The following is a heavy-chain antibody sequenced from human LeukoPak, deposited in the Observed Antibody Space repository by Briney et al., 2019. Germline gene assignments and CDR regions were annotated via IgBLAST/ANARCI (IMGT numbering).Heavy chain of an antibody. CDR3: ARLLGWSGPINLFDP. CDR2: VYYSGIT. Sequence: PSETLSLTCTVSGGSISSDYWSWIRQPPGKGLEWIGYVYYSGITNYNPSLKSRVTISVGTSKNHFSLKLTSVTAADTAVYYCARLLGWSGPINLFDPWGRGTLVTVSS. CDR1: GGSISSDY. D-gene: IGHD3-3*01. J-gene: IGHJ5*02. V-gene: IGHV4-59*08.